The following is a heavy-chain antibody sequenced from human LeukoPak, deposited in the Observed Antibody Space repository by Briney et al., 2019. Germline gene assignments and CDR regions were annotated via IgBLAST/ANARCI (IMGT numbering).Heavy chain of an antibody. CDR2: IKQDGSEK. Sequence: GGSLRLSCAASGFTFSSYWMSWVRQAPGKGLEWVANIKQDGSEKYYVDSVKGRFTISRDNAKNSLYLQMNSLRAEDTAEYYCARDVHYDSSGYVDYWGQGTLVTVSS. CDR3: ARDVHYDSSGYVDY. V-gene: IGHV3-7*01. CDR1: GFTFSSYW. J-gene: IGHJ4*02. D-gene: IGHD3-22*01.